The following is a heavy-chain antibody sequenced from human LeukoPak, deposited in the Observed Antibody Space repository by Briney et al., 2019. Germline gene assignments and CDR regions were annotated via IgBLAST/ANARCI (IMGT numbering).Heavy chain of an antibody. CDR2: IYTSGST. V-gene: IGHV4-4*07. J-gene: IGHJ4*02. D-gene: IGHD2-2*02. Sequence: SETLSLTCTVSGGSISSYYWSWIRQPAGKGLEWIGRIYTSGSTNYNPSLKSRVTMSVDTSKNQFSLKLSSVTAADTAVYYCARDSGGYCSSTSCYRYFDYWGQGTLVTVSS. CDR3: ARDSGGYCSSTSCYRYFDY. CDR1: GGSISSYY.